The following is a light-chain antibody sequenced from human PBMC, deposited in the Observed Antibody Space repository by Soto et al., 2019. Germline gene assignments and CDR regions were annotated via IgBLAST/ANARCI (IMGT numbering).Light chain of an antibody. CDR3: QQYGNSPPWT. CDR1: QSVNSAY. CDR2: GAS. J-gene: IGKJ1*01. Sequence: DIVLTQSPGTLSLSPGERATLSCRASQSVNSAYLAWYQQKPGQAPRLLIYGASTRATGIPDRFSGSGSGTDFTLNISRLEPEDLAVYYCQQYGNSPPWTFGQGTKVEIK. V-gene: IGKV3-20*01.